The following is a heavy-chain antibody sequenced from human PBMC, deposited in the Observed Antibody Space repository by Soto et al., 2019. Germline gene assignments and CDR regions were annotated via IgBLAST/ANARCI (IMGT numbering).Heavy chain of an antibody. CDR3: ARSVDTAMVKDY. Sequence: GSVKVYCKASGYPFTSYDINLVRQATGQGLEWMGWINPNSGNTGYAQKFQGRVTMTRNTSISTAYMELSSLRSEDTAVYYCARSVDTAMVKDYWGQGTMVTVSS. V-gene: IGHV1-8*01. J-gene: IGHJ4*02. D-gene: IGHD5-18*01. CDR2: INPNSGNT. CDR1: GYPFTSYD.